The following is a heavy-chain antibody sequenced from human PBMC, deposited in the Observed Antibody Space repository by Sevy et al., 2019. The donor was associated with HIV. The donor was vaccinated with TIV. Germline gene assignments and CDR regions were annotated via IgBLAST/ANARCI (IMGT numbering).Heavy chain of an antibody. D-gene: IGHD5-18*01. V-gene: IGHV4-34*01. CDR3: AADYVDTAMVQQDY. CDR1: GGSFSGYY. J-gene: IGHJ4*02. CDR2: INHSGST. Sequence: SETLSLTCAVYGGSFSGYYWSWIRQPPGKGLEWIGEINHSGSTNYNPSLKSRVTISVDTSKNQFSLKLSSVTAADTAVYYCAADYVDTAMVQQDYWGQGTPVTVSS.